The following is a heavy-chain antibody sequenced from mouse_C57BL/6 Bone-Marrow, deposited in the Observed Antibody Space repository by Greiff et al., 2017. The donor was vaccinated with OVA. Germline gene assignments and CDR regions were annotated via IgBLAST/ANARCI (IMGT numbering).Heavy chain of an antibody. CDR3: ARGHYSNLAWFAY. CDR1: GYTFTSYW. J-gene: IGHJ3*01. Sequence: QVQLQQPGAELVKPGASVKLSCKASGYTFTSYWMHWVKQRPGQGLEWIGMIHPNSGSTNYNEKFKSKATLTVDKSSSTAYMQLSSLTSEDSAVYYSARGHYSNLAWFAYWGQGTLVTVSA. CDR2: IHPNSGST. D-gene: IGHD2-5*01. V-gene: IGHV1-64*01.